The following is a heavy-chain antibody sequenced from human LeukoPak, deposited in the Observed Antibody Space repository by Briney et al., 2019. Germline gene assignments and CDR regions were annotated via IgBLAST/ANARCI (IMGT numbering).Heavy chain of an antibody. Sequence: GGSLRLSCAASGSTLSSYSMHWVRQAPGKGVEFVSAISKNGRNTYYGNSMKGRFTISRDISKNTLYLQMGSLRPEDMAVYYCARVDSGSACASWGQGILVTVSS. V-gene: IGHV3-64*01. CDR2: ISKNGRNT. CDR3: ARVDSGSACAS. CDR1: GSTLSSYS. J-gene: IGHJ1*01. D-gene: IGHD6-19*01.